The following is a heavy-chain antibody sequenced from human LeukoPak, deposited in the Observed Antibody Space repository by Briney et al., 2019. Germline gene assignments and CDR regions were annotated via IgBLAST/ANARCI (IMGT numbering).Heavy chain of an antibody. Sequence: ASVKVSCKASGYTFTGYYMHWVRQAPGQGLEWMGWINPNSGGTNYAQKFQGRVNMTRDTSISTAYMELSRLRSDDTAVYYCARPVQQAAAGLDDAFDIWGQGTMVTVSS. J-gene: IGHJ3*02. CDR3: ARPVQQAAAGLDDAFDI. D-gene: IGHD6-13*01. CDR2: INPNSGGT. V-gene: IGHV1-2*02. CDR1: GYTFTGYY.